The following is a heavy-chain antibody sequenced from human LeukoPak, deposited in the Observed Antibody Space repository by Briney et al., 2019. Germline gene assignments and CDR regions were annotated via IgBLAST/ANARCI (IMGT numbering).Heavy chain of an antibody. Sequence: GGSLRLSRAASGFTFSSYSMNWVRQAPGKGLEWVSSISSGSSYIYYADSVKGRFTISRDNAKNSLYLQMNSLRAEDTAVYYCARDPGILSYDYWGQGTLVTVSS. CDR2: ISSGSSYI. J-gene: IGHJ4*02. D-gene: IGHD2-15*01. V-gene: IGHV3-21*01. CDR1: GFTFSSYS. CDR3: ARDPGILSYDY.